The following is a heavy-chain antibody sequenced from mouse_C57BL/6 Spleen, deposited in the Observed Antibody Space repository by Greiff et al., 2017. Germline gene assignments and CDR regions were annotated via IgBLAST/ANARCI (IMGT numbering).Heavy chain of an antibody. CDR2: ISGGGGNT. J-gene: IGHJ2*01. Sequence: EVMLVESGGGLVKPGGSLKLSCAASGFTFSSYTMSWVRQTPGKRLEWVATISGGGGNTYYPDSVKGRFTISRDNAKNTLYLQMSSLRSEDTALYYCARAMITTKGYYFDYWGQGTTLTVSS. CDR1: GFTFSSYT. CDR3: ARAMITTKGYYFDY. V-gene: IGHV5-9*01. D-gene: IGHD2-4*01.